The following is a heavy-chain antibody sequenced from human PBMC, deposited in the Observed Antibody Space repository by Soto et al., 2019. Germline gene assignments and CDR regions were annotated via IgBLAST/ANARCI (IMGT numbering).Heavy chain of an antibody. CDR1: GFTFSSYS. Sequence: EVQLVEFGGGLVKPGGSLRLSCAASGFTFSSYSMNWVRQAPGKGLEWVSSISSSSSYIYYADSVKGRFTISRDNAKNSLYLQMNSLRAEDTAVYYCARCITMVRGVITYYYYYGMDVWGQGTTVTVSS. CDR2: ISSSSSYI. CDR3: ARCITMVRGVITYYYYYGMDV. D-gene: IGHD3-10*01. V-gene: IGHV3-21*01. J-gene: IGHJ6*02.